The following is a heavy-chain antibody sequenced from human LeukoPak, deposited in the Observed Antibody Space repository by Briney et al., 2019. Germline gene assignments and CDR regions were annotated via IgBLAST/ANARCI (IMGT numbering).Heavy chain of an antibody. Sequence: PGGSLRLSCAASGFTFSSYSMNWVRQAPGKGLEWVSFISSSSNTIYYADSVKGRFTISRDNAKNSLYLQMNNLRAEDTAVYYCASHVLGYFDWLLSLEYWGQGTLVTVSS. CDR3: ASHVLGYFDWLLSLEY. CDR1: GFTFSSYS. CDR2: ISSSSNTI. V-gene: IGHV3-48*01. D-gene: IGHD3-9*01. J-gene: IGHJ4*02.